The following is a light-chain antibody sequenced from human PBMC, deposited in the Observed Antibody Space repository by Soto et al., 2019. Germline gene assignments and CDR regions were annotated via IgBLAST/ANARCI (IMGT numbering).Light chain of an antibody. Sequence: QSVLTQPRSVSGSPGQSVTISCTGTSSDVGGYNYVSWYQQHPGKAPKLMIYDVSKRPSGVPDRFSGSKSGNTASLTISGLQAEDEADYYCLSYADTAYVFGTGTKVTVL. V-gene: IGLV2-11*01. CDR1: SSDVGGYNY. CDR2: DVS. CDR3: LSYADTAYV. J-gene: IGLJ1*01.